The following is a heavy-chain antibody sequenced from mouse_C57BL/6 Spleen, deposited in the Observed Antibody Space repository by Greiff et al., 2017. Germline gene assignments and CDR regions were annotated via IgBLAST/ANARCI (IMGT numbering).Heavy chain of an antibody. V-gene: IGHV5-6*01. CDR1: GFTFSSYG. Sequence: EVKLVESGGDLVKPGGSLKLSCAASGFTFSSYGMSWVRQTPDKRLEWVATISSGGSYTYYPDSVKGRFTISRDNAKNTLYLQMSSLKSEDTAMYYCARHADYCGSSDYRYFDVWGTGTTVTVSS. J-gene: IGHJ1*03. D-gene: IGHD1-1*01. CDR2: ISSGGSYT. CDR3: ARHADYCGSSDYRYFDV.